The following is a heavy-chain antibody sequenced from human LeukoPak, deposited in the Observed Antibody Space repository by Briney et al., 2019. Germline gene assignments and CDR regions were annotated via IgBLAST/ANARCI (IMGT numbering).Heavy chain of an antibody. CDR2: IIPIFGTA. CDR1: GGTFSSYA. J-gene: IGHJ6*02. V-gene: IGHV1-69*13. Sequence: SVKVSCKASGGTFSSYAISWVRQAPGQGLEWMGGIIPIFGTANYAQKFQGRVTITADESTSTAYMELSSLRSEDTAVYYCARHLYCSGGTCYSGHYYYGMDVWGQGTTVTVSS. CDR3: ARHLYCSGGTCYSGHYYYGMDV. D-gene: IGHD2-15*01.